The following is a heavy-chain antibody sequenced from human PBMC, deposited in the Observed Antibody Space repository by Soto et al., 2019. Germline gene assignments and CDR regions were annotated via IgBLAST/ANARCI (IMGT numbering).Heavy chain of an antibody. CDR2: ISGSGGST. CDR3: AKLAGDYYYYYGLDV. V-gene: IGHV3-23*01. Sequence: GSLRLSCEASGFTFSSYAMSWVRQAPGKGLEWVSAISGSGGSTFYADSVKGRFTVSRDSSNNTLFLQMSSLKAEDTAVYYCAKLAGDYYYYYGLDVWGQGTTVTVSS. CDR1: GFTFSSYA. J-gene: IGHJ6*02.